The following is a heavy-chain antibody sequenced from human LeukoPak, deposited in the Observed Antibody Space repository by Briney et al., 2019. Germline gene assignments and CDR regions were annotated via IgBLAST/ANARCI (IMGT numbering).Heavy chain of an antibody. Sequence: ASVKVSCKASGYTLTGYYMHLVRQAPGQGLEWMGWINPNSGGTNYAQMFQGRVTMTRDTSISTAYMELSRLRSDDTAVYYCARVKIEYYFDYWGQGTLVTVSS. J-gene: IGHJ4*02. CDR1: GYTLTGYY. CDR3: ARVKIEYYFDY. D-gene: IGHD3-22*01. CDR2: INPNSGGT. V-gene: IGHV1-2*02.